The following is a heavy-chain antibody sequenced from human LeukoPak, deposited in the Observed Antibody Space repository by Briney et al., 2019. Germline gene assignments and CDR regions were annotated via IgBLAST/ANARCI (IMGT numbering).Heavy chain of an antibody. CDR1: DYSLSGTYY. V-gene: IGHV4-38-2*02. J-gene: IGHJ4*02. CDR2: FYPSGSS. D-gene: IGHD2/OR15-2a*01. CDR3: VLLPGY. Sequence: SETLSLTCTVSDYSLSGTYYWGWIRQPPGKGLEWIGSFYPSGSSYYNPSLKSRVTISVDTSKHQFSLKLSSVTAADTAVYYCVLLPGYWGQGTLVTVSS.